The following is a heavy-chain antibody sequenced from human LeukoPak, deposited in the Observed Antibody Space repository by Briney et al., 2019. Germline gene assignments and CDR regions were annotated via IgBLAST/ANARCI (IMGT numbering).Heavy chain of an antibody. D-gene: IGHD6-19*01. CDR2: IEQDGSEK. CDR1: GSTFSDYW. V-gene: IGHV3-7*04. Sequence: GGSLPLSCATSGSTFSDYWMSWVRQAPGEGLEWVANIEQDGSEKSYVDSVRGRFTISRDNAKNSLFLQMNSLRAEDTAVYYCARWGYTSGSYYLDYWGQGTLVTVSS. J-gene: IGHJ4*02. CDR3: ARWGYTSGSYYLDY.